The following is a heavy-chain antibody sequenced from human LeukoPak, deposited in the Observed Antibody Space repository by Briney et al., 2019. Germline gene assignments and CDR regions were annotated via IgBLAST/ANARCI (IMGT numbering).Heavy chain of an antibody. CDR2: IYYSGST. CDR1: GGSISSHY. V-gene: IGHV4-59*11. J-gene: IGHJ5*02. CDR3: ARERAVTDRGFDP. D-gene: IGHD4-17*01. Sequence: SETLSLTCTVSGGSISSHYWSWIRQPPGKGLEWIGYIYYSGSTNYNPSLKSRVTISVDTSKNQFSLKLSSVTAADTVVYYCARERAVTDRGFDPWGQGTLVTVSS.